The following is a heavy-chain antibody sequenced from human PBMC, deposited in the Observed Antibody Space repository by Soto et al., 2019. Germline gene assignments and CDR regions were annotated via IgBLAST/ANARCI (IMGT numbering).Heavy chain of an antibody. CDR2: IRNKVYGGTT. J-gene: IGHJ6*02. CDR3: TRDPSMAETKYYCYGMDV. Sequence: SLRLSCTASGFTFGDYAMSWVRQAPGKGLEWVGFIRNKVYGGTTEYAASVKGRFTISRDDSKSIAYLQMNSLKTEDTAVYYCTRDPSMAETKYYCYGMDVWGQGTTVTVSS. V-gene: IGHV3-49*04. CDR1: GFTFGDYA. D-gene: IGHD6-19*01.